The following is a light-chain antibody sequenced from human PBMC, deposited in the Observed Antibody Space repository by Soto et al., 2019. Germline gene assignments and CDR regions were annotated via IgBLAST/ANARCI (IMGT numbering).Light chain of an antibody. Sequence: EILFTQSPGTLSLSPGERATLSCRASQSVSSSFLTWYQQKPGQAPRILIYGASSRATGIPDRFSGSGSGTDFTLTISRLEPEDFAVYYCQQYGSSRLTFGGGTKVDIK. CDR2: GAS. CDR1: QSVSSSF. V-gene: IGKV3-20*01. CDR3: QQYGSSRLT. J-gene: IGKJ4*01.